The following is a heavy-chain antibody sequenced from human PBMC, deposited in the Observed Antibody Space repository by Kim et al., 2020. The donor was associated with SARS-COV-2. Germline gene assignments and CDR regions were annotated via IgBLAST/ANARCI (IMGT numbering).Heavy chain of an antibody. J-gene: IGHJ3*02. Sequence: GGSLRLSCAASGFTFSSYAMSWVRQAPGKGLEWVSAISGSGGSTYYADSVKGRFTISRDNSKNTLYLQMNSLRAEDTAVYYCAKDRPRDYYGSGSYKKPPNDAFDIWGQGTMVTVSS. CDR2: ISGSGGST. CDR3: AKDRPRDYYGSGSYKKPPNDAFDI. CDR1: GFTFSSYA. D-gene: IGHD3-10*01. V-gene: IGHV3-23*01.